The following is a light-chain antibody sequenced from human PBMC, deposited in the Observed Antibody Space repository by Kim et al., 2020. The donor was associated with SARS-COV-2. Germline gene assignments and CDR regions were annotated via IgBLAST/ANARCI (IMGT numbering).Light chain of an antibody. Sequence: DIQMTQSPSSLSASVGDRVTITCQASQDISNYLNWYQQKPRKAPKLLIYDASNLETGVPSRFSGSGSGTDFTFTNSSLQPEDIATYYFQQYDQLPHTFSGRTNVDIK. CDR3: QQYDQLPHT. V-gene: IGKV1-33*01. J-gene: IGKJ4*01. CDR2: DAS. CDR1: QDISNY.